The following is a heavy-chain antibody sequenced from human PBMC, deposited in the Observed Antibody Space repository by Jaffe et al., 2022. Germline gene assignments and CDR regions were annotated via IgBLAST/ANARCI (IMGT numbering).Heavy chain of an antibody. D-gene: IGHD3-9*01. Sequence: EVQLVESGGGLVQPGRSLRLSCAASGFTFDDYAMHWVRQAPGKGLEWVSGISWNSGSIGYADSVKGRFTISRDNAKNSLYLQMNSLRAEDTALYYCAKSCRRRYFTYYYYYMDVWGKGTTVTVSS. CDR3: AKSCRRRYFTYYYYYMDV. V-gene: IGHV3-9*01. CDR1: GFTFDDYA. CDR2: ISWNSGSI. J-gene: IGHJ6*03.